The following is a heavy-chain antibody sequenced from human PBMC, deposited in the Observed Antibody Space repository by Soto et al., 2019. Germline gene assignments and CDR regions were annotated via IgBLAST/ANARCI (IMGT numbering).Heavy chain of an antibody. CDR1: GGSFSGYY. CDR3: ARREHDYGDRKYNWFDP. D-gene: IGHD4-17*01. J-gene: IGHJ5*02. CDR2: INHSGST. V-gene: IGHV4-34*01. Sequence: SETLSLTCAVYGGSFSGYYWSWIRQPPGKGLEWIGEINHSGSTNYNPSLKSRVTISVDTSKNQFSLKLSSVTAADTAVYYCARREHDYGDRKYNWFDPWGQGTLVTVSS.